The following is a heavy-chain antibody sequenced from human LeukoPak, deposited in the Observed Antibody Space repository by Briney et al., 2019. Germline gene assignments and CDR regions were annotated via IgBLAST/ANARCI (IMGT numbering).Heavy chain of an antibody. D-gene: IGHD3-22*01. CDR2: ISSSSSYI. CDR1: GFTFSSYS. Sequence: GRSLRLSCAASGFTFSSYSMNWVRQAPGKGLEWVSSISSSSSYIYYADSVKGRFTISRDNAKNALYLQMNSLRAEDTAVYYCARDGAEGSPYSSGYYLYYYYYYGMDVWGQGTTVTVSS. CDR3: ARDGAEGSPYSSGYYLYYYYYYGMDV. V-gene: IGHV3-21*01. J-gene: IGHJ6*02.